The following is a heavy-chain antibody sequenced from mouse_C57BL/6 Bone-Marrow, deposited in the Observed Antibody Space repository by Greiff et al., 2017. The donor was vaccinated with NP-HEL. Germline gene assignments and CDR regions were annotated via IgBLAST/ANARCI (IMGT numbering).Heavy chain of an antibody. D-gene: IGHD1-1*01. Sequence: EVQLQQSGTVLARPGASVKLSCKTSGYTFTSYWMHWVKQRPGQGLEWIGAIYPGNSDTSYNQKFKGKAKLTAVTTASTAYMELSSLTNEDSAVYYCTKGIYYYGSREGYWGQGTSVTVSS. J-gene: IGHJ4*01. CDR1: GYTFTSYW. CDR3: TKGIYYYGSREGY. V-gene: IGHV1-5*01. CDR2: IYPGNSDT.